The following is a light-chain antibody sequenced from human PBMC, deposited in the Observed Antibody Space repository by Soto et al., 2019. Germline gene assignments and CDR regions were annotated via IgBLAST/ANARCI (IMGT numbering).Light chain of an antibody. V-gene: IGKV1-39*01. CDR2: GSN. CDR1: QTISGS. J-gene: IGKJ5*01. Sequence: DIQMTQSPSSLSASVGDRVTITCRASQTISGSLNWYQQRPGKAPNLLIYGSNSLQSGVPPRISGSGSGTDFTLTISSLQPEDFATYYCQQAYSIPITFGQGTRLDIK. CDR3: QQAYSIPIT.